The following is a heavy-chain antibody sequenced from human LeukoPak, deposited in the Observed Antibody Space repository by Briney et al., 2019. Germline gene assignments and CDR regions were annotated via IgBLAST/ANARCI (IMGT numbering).Heavy chain of an antibody. CDR2: IYGSTSA. D-gene: IGHD4-17*01. V-gene: IGHV3-66*01. J-gene: IGHJ4*02. Sequence: GGSLRLSCAASGFTVSSKYINWVRQAPGKGLEWVSLIYGSTSADYADSVKGRFTISRDNSMNTVYLQMNSLRAEDTAIYYCARLNFGDDYWGQGTLVAVSS. CDR1: GFTVSSKY. CDR3: ARLNFGDDY.